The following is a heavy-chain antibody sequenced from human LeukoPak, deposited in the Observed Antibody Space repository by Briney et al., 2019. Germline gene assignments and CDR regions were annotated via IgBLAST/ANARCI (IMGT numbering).Heavy chain of an antibody. CDR2: IYYSGST. V-gene: IGHV4-34*01. Sequence: SETLSLTCAVYGGSFSGYYWNWIRQPPGKGLEWIGSIYYSGSTYYNPSLKSRVTISVDTSKNQFSLKLSSVTAADTAVYYCARDERFYDILTGYFDYWGQGTLVTVSS. CDR1: GGSFSGYY. J-gene: IGHJ4*02. D-gene: IGHD3-9*01. CDR3: ARDERFYDILTGYFDY.